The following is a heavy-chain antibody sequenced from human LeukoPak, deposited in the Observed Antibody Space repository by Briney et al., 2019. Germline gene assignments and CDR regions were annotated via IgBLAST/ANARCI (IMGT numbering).Heavy chain of an antibody. D-gene: IGHD2-2*01. CDR1: GGTFSSYT. J-gene: IGHJ6*04. V-gene: IGHV1-69*04. Sequence: SVKVSCKASGGTFSSYTISWVRQAPGQGLEWMGRIIPILGIANYAQKFQGRVTITADKSTSTAYMELSSLRSEDTAVYYCARDAVPYCSSTSCYRMDVWGKGTTVTVSS. CDR2: IIPILGIA. CDR3: ARDAVPYCSSTSCYRMDV.